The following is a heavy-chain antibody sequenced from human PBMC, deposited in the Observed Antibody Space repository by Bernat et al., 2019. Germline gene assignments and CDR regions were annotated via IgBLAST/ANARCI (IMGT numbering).Heavy chain of an antibody. D-gene: IGHD2-2*01. CDR1: GFTFGDYA. Sequence: EVQLVESGGGLVQPGGSLRLSCTASGFTFGDYAMSWFRQAPGKGLEWVGFIRSKAYGGTTEYAASVKGRFTISRDDSKSIAYLQMNSLKTEDTAVYYCTREGYCSSTSCYSSEPDYWGQGTLVTVSS. V-gene: IGHV3-49*03. CDR3: TREGYCSSTSCYSSEPDY. J-gene: IGHJ4*02. CDR2: IRSKAYGGTT.